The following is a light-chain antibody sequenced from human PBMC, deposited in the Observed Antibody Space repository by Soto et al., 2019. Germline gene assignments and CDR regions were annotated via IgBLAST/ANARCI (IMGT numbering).Light chain of an antibody. J-gene: IGLJ1*01. CDR1: SNDVGGYNY. CDR2: DVI. CDR3: SSYTSLSTDV. Sequence: QSALTQPASVSGSPGQSITISCTGTSNDVGGYNYVSWYQHHPGKAPRVMIYDVINRPSGISNRFSGSKSGNTASLTISGLQAEDEADYYCSSYTSLSTDVFGTGTKLTVL. V-gene: IGLV2-14*03.